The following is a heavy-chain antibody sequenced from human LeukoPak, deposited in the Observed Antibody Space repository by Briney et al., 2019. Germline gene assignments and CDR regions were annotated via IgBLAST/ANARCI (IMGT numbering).Heavy chain of an antibody. CDR2: ISGSGGST. CDR3: ARPGVSYYDSSGYYDY. J-gene: IGHJ4*02. D-gene: IGHD3-22*01. Sequence: PGGSLRLSCAASGFTFSSYAMSWVRQAPGKGLEWVSAISGSGGSTYYADSVKGRFTISRDNSKNTLYLRMNSLRAEDTAVYYCARPGVSYYDSSGYYDYWGQGTLVTVSS. CDR1: GFTFSSYA. V-gene: IGHV3-23*01.